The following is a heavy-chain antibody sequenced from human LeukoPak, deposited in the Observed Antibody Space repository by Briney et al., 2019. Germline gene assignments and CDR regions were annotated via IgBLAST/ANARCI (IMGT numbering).Heavy chain of an antibody. V-gene: IGHV4-34*01. D-gene: IGHD1-26*01. J-gene: IGHJ4*02. CDR1: GGSFSGYY. Sequence: SETLSLTCAVYGGSFSGYYWSWIRQPPGKGLEWIGEINHSGSTNYNPSLKSRVTISVDTSKNQFSLKLSSVTAADTAVYFCARGVWEPYYWGQGTLVTVSS. CDR2: INHSGST. CDR3: ARGVWEPYY.